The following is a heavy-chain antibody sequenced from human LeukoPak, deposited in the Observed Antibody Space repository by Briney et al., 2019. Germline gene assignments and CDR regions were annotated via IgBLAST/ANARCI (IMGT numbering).Heavy chain of an antibody. D-gene: IGHD3-3*01. CDR3: TRGLEGFTAYDDY. CDR2: IRGNTYGGTA. J-gene: IGHJ4*02. Sequence: GGSLRLSCTASGFSVGDYAMSWVRQAPGKGLEWVGFIRGNTYGGTADYAASVEGRFTISRDDSNNIAYLQMNSLKTEDTAVYYCTRGLEGFTAYDDYWGQGTLVTVSS. CDR1: GFSVGDYA. V-gene: IGHV3-49*04.